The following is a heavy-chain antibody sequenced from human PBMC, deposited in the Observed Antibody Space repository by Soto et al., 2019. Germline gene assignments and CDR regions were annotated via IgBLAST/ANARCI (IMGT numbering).Heavy chain of an antibody. CDR1: GGSISSSNW. CDR2: IYHSGST. J-gene: IGHJ6*02. D-gene: IGHD6-19*01. Sequence: VQLQESGPGLVKPSGTLSLTCAVSGGSISSSNWWSWVRQPPGKGLEWIGEIYHSGSTNYNPSLKSRVSMSVDKTKNLFSLKPDSGMGAGSAVYYCAIEQVLAVAGRGYYYYGMDVCGQGTTVTVS. V-gene: IGHV4-4*02. CDR3: AIEQVLAVAGRGYYYYGMDV.